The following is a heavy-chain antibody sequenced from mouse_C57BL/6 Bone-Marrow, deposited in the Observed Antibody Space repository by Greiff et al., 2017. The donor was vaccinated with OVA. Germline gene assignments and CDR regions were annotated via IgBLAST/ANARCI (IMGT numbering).Heavy chain of an antibody. CDR1: GYSITSGYY. V-gene: IGHV3-6*01. CDR2: ISYDGSN. J-gene: IGHJ3*01. Sequence: DVKLVESGPGLVKPSQSLSLTCSVTGYSITSGYYWNWIRQFPGNKLEWMGYISYDGSNNYNPSLKNRISITRDTSKNQFFLKLNSVTTEDTATYYCAREDDYDPFAYWGQGTLVTVSA. D-gene: IGHD2-4*01. CDR3: AREDDYDPFAY.